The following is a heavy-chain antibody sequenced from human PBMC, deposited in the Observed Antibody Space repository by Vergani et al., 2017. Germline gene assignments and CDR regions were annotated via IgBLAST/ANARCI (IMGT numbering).Heavy chain of an antibody. CDR3: ATIGYRRWGYYFDY. J-gene: IGHJ4*02. CDR2: VFHSGSD. V-gene: IGHV4-38-2*02. D-gene: IGHD3-16*01. CDR1: GYTISRGYF. Sequence: QVQLQESGPGLVKPSETLSLTCSVSGYTISRGYFWGWIRQPPGKGLEWIATVFHSGSDYYNPSLRRRVTISVETSKNQFSLRLTTLTAADTAVYYCATIGYRRWGYYFDYWGQGILVTVSS.